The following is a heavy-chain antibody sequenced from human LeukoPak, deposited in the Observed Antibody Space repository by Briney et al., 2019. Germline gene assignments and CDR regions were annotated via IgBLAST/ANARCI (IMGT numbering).Heavy chain of an antibody. CDR2: IFYSGST. V-gene: IGHV4-39*07. CDR1: GGSISTSNYY. J-gene: IGHJ6*03. CDR3: ARVSWFPGTSYYYMDV. D-gene: IGHD1-1*01. Sequence: PSETLSLTCTVSGGSISTSNYYWGWIRQPPGKGLEWIGNIFYSGSTYYSPSLRSRVTISVDTSKNHFSLKLSSVTAADTAVYYCARVSWFPGTSYYYMDVWGKGTTVTVSS.